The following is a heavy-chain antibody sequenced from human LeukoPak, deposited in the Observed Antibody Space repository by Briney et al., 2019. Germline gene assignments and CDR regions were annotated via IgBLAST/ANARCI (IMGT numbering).Heavy chain of an antibody. CDR3: AKEPIVVVPAAMHEIGWFDP. CDR1: GFTFSSYA. Sequence: GGSLRLSCAASGFTFSSYAMSWVRQAPGKGLEWVSAISGSGGGTYYADSVKGRFTISRDNSKNTLYLQMNSLRAEDTAVYYCAKEPIVVVPAAMHEIGWFDPWGQGTLVTVSS. V-gene: IGHV3-23*01. CDR2: ISGSGGGT. J-gene: IGHJ5*02. D-gene: IGHD2-2*01.